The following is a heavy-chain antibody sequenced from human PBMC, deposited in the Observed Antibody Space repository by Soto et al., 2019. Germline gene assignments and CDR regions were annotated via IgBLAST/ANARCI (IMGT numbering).Heavy chain of an antibody. D-gene: IGHD2-21*02. V-gene: IGHV4-30-4*01. CDR2: IYYSGST. Sequence: SETLSLTCTVSGGSISSGDYYWSWIRQPPGKGLEWIGYIYYSGSTYYNPSLKSRVTISVDTSKNQFSLKLSSVTAADTAVYYCARARYCGGDCYPFDYWGQGTLVTVSS. CDR3: ARARYCGGDCYPFDY. J-gene: IGHJ4*02. CDR1: GGSISSGDYY.